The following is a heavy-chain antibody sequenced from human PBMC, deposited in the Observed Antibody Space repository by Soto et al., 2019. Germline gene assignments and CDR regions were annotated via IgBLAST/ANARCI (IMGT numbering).Heavy chain of an antibody. CDR3: ARDLGYYDSSGYNWFDP. D-gene: IGHD3-22*01. V-gene: IGHV1-69*06. CDR2: IIPIFGTA. J-gene: IGHJ5*02. CDR1: GGTFSSYA. Sequence: QVPLVQSGAEVKKPGSSVKVSCKASGGTFSSYAISWVRQAPGQGLEWMGGIIPIFGTANYAQKFQGRVTITADKSTSTAYMEPSSLRSEDTAVYYCARDLGYYDSSGYNWFDPWGQGTLVTVSS.